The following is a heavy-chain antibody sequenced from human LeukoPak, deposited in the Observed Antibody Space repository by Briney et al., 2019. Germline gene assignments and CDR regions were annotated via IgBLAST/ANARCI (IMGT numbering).Heavy chain of an antibody. J-gene: IGHJ3*02. CDR3: ARDWDLGYCSSTSCYKNHAFDI. CDR2: IIPIFGTA. V-gene: IGHV1-69*13. CDR1: GGTFSSYA. D-gene: IGHD2-2*01. Sequence: SVKVSCKASGGTFSSYAISWVRQAPGQGLEWMGGIIPIFGTANYAQKFQGRVTITADESTSTAYMELSSLRSDDTAVYYCARDWDLGYCSSTSCYKNHAFDIWGQGTMVTVSS.